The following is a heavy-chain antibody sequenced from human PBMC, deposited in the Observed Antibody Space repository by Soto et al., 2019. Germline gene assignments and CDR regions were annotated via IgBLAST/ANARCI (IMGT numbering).Heavy chain of an antibody. V-gene: IGHV4-34*01. Sequence: QVQLQQWGAGLLKPSETLSLTCAVYGGSFSGYYWSWIRQPPGKGLEWIGEINHSGSTNYNPSLKSRVTISADTSKNPFSLKLSSVTAADTAVYYCASGWGRIFDYWGQGTLVTVSS. J-gene: IGHJ4*02. CDR2: INHSGST. CDR3: ASGWGRIFDY. D-gene: IGHD7-27*01. CDR1: GGSFSGYY.